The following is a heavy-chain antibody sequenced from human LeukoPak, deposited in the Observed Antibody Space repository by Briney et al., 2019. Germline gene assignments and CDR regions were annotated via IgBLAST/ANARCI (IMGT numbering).Heavy chain of an antibody. CDR1: GGSISSYY. CDR2: IYYSGST. J-gene: IGHJ6*02. CDR3: ARGGSSSSLEPYYYYGMDV. D-gene: IGHD6-6*01. Sequence: SETLSLTCTVSGGSISSYYWSWIRQPPVKGLEWIGYIYYSGSTNYNPSLKSRVTISVDTSKNQFSLKLSSVTAADTAVYYCARGGSSSSLEPYYYYGMDVWGQGTTVTVSS. V-gene: IGHV4-59*01.